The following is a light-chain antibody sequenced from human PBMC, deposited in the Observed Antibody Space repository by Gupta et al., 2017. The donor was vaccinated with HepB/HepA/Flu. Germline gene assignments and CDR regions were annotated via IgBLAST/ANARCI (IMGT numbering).Light chain of an antibody. J-gene: IGKJ4*01. CDR3: QQQYNLPIT. CDR1: QSVSSF. Sequence: EIVLTQSPATLTLSPGERSTLSCRASQSVSSFLTWYQQKPGQAPSLLIYDAANRATGIPDRFSGSGSGTEFTLTISRLEPEDFGVYYCQQQYNLPITFGWGTKVEIK. V-gene: IGKV3-11*01. CDR2: DAA.